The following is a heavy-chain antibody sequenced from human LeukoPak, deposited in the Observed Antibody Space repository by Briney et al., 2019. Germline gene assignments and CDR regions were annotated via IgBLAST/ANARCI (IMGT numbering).Heavy chain of an antibody. V-gene: IGHV1-2*02. D-gene: IGHD3-22*01. Sequence: ASVKVSCKASGYSFIGYYMQWVRQAPGQGPEWMGWINPDSGFTKYSQKFQGRVTMTRDTSISTGYMELRRLRSDDTAVYYCARDPSGDSSDYPFDHWGQGTLVTVSS. CDR3: ARDPSGDSSDYPFDH. CDR1: GYSFIGYY. J-gene: IGHJ4*02. CDR2: INPDSGFT.